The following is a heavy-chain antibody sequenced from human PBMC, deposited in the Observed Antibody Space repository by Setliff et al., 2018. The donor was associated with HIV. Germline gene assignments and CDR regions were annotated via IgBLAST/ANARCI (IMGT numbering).Heavy chain of an antibody. J-gene: IGHJ4*02. CDR2: IYNSGST. V-gene: IGHV4-4*09. CDR3: ARGLSFYDPGGFDY. D-gene: IGHD3-22*01. Sequence: SETLSLTCTVSGGSISSYYWSWIRQPPGKGLEWIGYIYNSGSTNYNPSLKSRVTISVDTSKNQFSLKLSSVTAAVTAVYYCARGLSFYDPGGFDYWGQGTLVTVSS. CDR1: GGSISSYY.